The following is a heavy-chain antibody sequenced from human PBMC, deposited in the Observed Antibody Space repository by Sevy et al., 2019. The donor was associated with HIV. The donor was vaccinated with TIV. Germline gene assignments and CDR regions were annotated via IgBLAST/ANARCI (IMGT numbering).Heavy chain of an antibody. V-gene: IGHV3-43*01. CDR2: ISWDGGST. J-gene: IGHJ3*02. D-gene: IGHD1-26*01. CDR1: GFTFDDYT. CDR3: AKDIQVGATAGAAFDI. Sequence: GGSLRLSCAASGFTFDDYTMHWVRQAPGKGLEWVSLISWDGGSTYYADSLKGRFTISRDNSKNSLYLQMNSLRTEDTALYYCAKDIQVGATAGAAFDIWGQGTMVTVSS.